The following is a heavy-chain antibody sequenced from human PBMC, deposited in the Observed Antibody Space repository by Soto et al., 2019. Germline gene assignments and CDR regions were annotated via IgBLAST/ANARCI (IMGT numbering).Heavy chain of an antibody. CDR1: GFTCSSYD. Sequence: PGGSLRLSCAASGFTCSSYDMSWVRQAPGKGLEWVSTILVGGSTHYPDSVKGRFTISRDNSKNTLFLQMNSLTAGDTAVYYCAKATATGGGAFDICGQGTMVTVS. D-gene: IGHD2-8*02. CDR3: AKATATGGGAFDI. CDR2: ILVGGST. V-gene: IGHV3-23*01. J-gene: IGHJ3*02.